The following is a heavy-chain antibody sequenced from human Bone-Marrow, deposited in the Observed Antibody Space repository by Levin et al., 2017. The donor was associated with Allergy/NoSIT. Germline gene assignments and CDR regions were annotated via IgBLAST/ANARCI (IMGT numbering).Heavy chain of an antibody. V-gene: IGHV1-2*06. CDR1: GYSFIGYY. CDR2: MNPKSGDA. CDR3: ARDSSGPNYYFDF. J-gene: IGHJ4*02. Sequence: GGSLRLSCKAFGYSFIGYYMHWVRQAPGQGLEWVGRMNPKSGDAKYAQNFQDRVTMTSDTSISTAYMELSGLRSDDTAMVYCARDSSGPNYYFDFWGQGTLVTVSS. D-gene: IGHD2-15*01.